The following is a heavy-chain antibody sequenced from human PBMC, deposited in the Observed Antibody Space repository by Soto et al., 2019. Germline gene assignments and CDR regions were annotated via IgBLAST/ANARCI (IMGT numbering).Heavy chain of an antibody. D-gene: IGHD4-17*01. V-gene: IGHV4-30-4*01. Sequence: PSETLSLTCTVSGGSISSGDYYWSWVRQPPGKGLEWIGYIYYTGTTYYNPSLKSRVIISIDTSKNQFSLKVGSVTAADTAVYFCARVKTTLYRHYYFDYWGQGTPVTVSS. CDR2: IYYTGTT. CDR3: ARVKTTLYRHYYFDY. CDR1: GGSISSGDYY. J-gene: IGHJ4*02.